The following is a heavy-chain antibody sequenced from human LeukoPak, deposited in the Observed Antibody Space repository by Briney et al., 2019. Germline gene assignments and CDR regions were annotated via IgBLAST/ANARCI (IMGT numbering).Heavy chain of an antibody. D-gene: IGHD2-21*02. CDR3: ARDVGTDVVVTDDYYFDY. V-gene: IGHV1-8*01. Sequence: ASVKVSCKASGYTFTSYDINWVRQATGQGLEWMGWMNPNSGNTGYAQKFQGRVTMTRNTSISTAYMELSSLRSEDTAVYYCARDVGTDVVVTDDYYFDYWGQGTLVTVSS. J-gene: IGHJ4*02. CDR1: GYTFTSYD. CDR2: MNPNSGNT.